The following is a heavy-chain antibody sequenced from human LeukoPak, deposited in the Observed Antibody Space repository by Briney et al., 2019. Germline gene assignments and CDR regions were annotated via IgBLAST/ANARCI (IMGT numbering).Heavy chain of an antibody. J-gene: IGHJ4*02. CDR2: IYSGGST. Sequence: GGSLRLSCAASGFTVSSNYMSWVCQAPGKGLEWVSVIYSGGSTYYADSVKGRFTISRDNSKNTLYLQMNSLRAEDTAVYYCARDREEEQWPGSFEYWGQGTLVTVSS. D-gene: IGHD6-19*01. CDR1: GFTVSSNY. CDR3: ARDREEEQWPGSFEY. V-gene: IGHV3-66*02.